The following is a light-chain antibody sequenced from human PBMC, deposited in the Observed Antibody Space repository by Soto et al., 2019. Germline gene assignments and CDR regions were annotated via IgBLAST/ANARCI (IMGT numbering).Light chain of an antibody. V-gene: IGKV3-20*01. CDR2: GAS. J-gene: IGKJ1*01. CDR3: QQYGSPPTT. Sequence: IVLTQSPGTLSLSPGERATLSCRASQSVSSSYLAWYQQKPGQAPRLLIYGASSRATGIPDRFSGSGSGTDFTLTISRLEPEDFAVYSCQQYGSPPTTFGQGTKVEIK. CDR1: QSVSSSY.